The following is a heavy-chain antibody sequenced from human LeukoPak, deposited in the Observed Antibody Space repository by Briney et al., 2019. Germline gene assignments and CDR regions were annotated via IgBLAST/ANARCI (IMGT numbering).Heavy chain of an antibody. D-gene: IGHD4-11*01. Sequence: PSETLSLTCTVSGVSISSGTYYWGWIRQPPGKGLEWIVSIHYSGTTYYNPSLKSRVTISIDTSKNQFSLRLRSVTAADTAVYYCARGTPYTPWGQGTLVTVSS. CDR2: IHYSGTT. V-gene: IGHV4-39*07. J-gene: IGHJ5*02. CDR1: GVSISSGTYY. CDR3: ARGTPYTP.